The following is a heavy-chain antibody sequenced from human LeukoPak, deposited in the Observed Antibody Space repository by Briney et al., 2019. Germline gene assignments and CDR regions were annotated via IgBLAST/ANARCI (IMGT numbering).Heavy chain of an antibody. V-gene: IGHV4-59*08. CDR2: IYYSGST. Sequence: SETLSLTCTVSGGSISSYYWSWIRQPPGKGLVWIGYIYYSGSTNYNPSLKSRVTISVDTSKNQFSLKLSSVTAADTAVYYCARHGLLWFGELTYYFDYWGQGTLVTVSS. CDR1: GGSISSYY. J-gene: IGHJ4*02. CDR3: ARHGLLWFGELTYYFDY. D-gene: IGHD3-10*01.